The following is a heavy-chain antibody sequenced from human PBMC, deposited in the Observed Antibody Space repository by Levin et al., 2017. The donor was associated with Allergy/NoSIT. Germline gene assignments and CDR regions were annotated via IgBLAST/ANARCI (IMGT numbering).Heavy chain of an antibody. V-gene: IGHV1-69*04. D-gene: IGHD6-19*01. CDR3: ARERVVAGSPFDY. Sequence: KISCKASGGTFSSYAISWVRQAPGQGLEWMGRIIPILGIANYAQKFQGRVTITADKSTSTAYMELSSLRSEDTAVYYCARERVVAGSPFDYWGQGTLVTVSS. CDR1: GGTFSSYA. J-gene: IGHJ4*02. CDR2: IIPILGIA.